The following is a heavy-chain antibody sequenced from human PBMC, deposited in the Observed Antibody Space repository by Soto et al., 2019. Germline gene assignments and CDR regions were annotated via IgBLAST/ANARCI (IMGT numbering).Heavy chain of an antibody. V-gene: IGHV4-59*01. CDR1: GGSISSYY. CDR3: ARSLRQYYSYYYMDV. D-gene: IGHD3-16*02. Sequence: QVQLQESGPGLVKPSETLSLTCTVSGGSISSYYWSWIRQPPGKGLEWIGYIYYSGSTTYKPSLTTRVTISVDPSKYQFSLKLSSVTAADTAVYYCARSLRQYYSYYYMDVWGKGTTVTVSS. J-gene: IGHJ6*03. CDR2: IYYSGST.